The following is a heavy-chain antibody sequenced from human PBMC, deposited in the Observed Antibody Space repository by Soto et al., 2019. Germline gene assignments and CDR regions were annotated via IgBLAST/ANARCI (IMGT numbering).Heavy chain of an antibody. V-gene: IGHV1-46*01. Sequence: ASVKVSCKASGYTFTSYYMHWVRQAPGQGLEWMGIINPSGGSTSYAQKFQGRVTMTRDTSTNTVYMELSSLRSEDTAVYYCARDRLGSRTYYYDSSGYYDYWGQGTLVTVS. CDR1: GYTFTSYY. CDR2: INPSGGST. D-gene: IGHD3-22*01. CDR3: ARDRLGSRTYYYDSSGYYDY. J-gene: IGHJ4*02.